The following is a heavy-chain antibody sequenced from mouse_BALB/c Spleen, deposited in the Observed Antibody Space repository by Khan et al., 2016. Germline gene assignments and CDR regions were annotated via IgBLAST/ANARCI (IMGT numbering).Heavy chain of an antibody. CDR2: IRNGGGST. CDR3: AREWSARADGYVDD. D-gene: IGHD3-1*01. J-gene: IGHJ2*01. Sequence: EVELVESGGGLVQPGGSLKLSCAASGFPFSSYTMSWVRQTPEKRLEWVAYIRNGGGSTYYPDTGTGRFTISRANAKNTLYLQLNSLKSEYTAMYYCAREWSARADGYVDDWGQVNTLTVSS. CDR1: GFPFSSYT. V-gene: IGHV5-12-2*01.